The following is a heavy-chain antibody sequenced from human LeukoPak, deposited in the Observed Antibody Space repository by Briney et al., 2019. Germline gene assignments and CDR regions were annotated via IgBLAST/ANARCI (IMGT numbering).Heavy chain of an antibody. D-gene: IGHD3-9*01. CDR2: IYYSGST. V-gene: IGHV4-31*03. J-gene: IGHJ3*02. CDR1: GGSISSGGYY. Sequence: SETLSLTCTVSGGSISSGGYYWSWIRQHPGKGLEWIGYIYYSGSTDYNPSLKSRFTMSVDTSKNQFSLKLSSVTAADTAVYYCTSADYDMAFDIWGQGTMVTVSS. CDR3: TSADYDMAFDI.